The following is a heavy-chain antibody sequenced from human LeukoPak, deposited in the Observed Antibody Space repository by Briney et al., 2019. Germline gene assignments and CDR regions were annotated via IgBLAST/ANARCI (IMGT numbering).Heavy chain of an antibody. CDR3: ARANSGYFYYFDY. CDR2: ISYTGST. J-gene: IGHJ4*02. V-gene: IGHV4-59*01. CDR1: GGSISGYY. D-gene: IGHD3-22*01. Sequence: SETLSLTCTVSGGSISGYYWSWVRQPPGKGLEWIGYISYTGSTYYNTSLKSRVTISIDTSNNQFSLKLSSVTAADTAVHYCARANSGYFYYFDYWGQGTLVTVSS.